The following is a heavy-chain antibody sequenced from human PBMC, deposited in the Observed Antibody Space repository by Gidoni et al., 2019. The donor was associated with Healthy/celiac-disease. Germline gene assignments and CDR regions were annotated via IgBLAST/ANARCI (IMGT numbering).Heavy chain of an antibody. V-gene: IGHV3-33*01. CDR1: GFTFSSYG. D-gene: IGHD6-13*01. J-gene: IGHJ5*02. CDR2: IWYDGSNK. CDR3: AREEGAYSVKSGWFDP. Sequence: QVQLVESGGGVVQPGRSLRLSCAASGFTFSSYGMPWVRQAPGKGLELVAVIWYDGSNKYYAESVKGRFTISRDNSKNTLYLQMNSLRAEDTAVYYCAREEGAYSVKSGWFDPWGQGTLVTVSS.